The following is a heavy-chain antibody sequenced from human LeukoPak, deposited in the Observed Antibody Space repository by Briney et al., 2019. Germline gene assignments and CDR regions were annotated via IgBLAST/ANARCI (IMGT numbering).Heavy chain of an antibody. V-gene: IGHV4-38-2*02. J-gene: IGHJ4*02. Sequence: PSETLSLTCTVSGYSISSGYYWGWIRQPPGKGLEWIGSIYHSGSTYYNPSLKSRVTISEDTSQNQFSLNLSSVTAADTAIYYCARSAMSGSYSFHSYWGQGTLVTVSS. D-gene: IGHD1-26*01. CDR1: GYSISSGYY. CDR2: IYHSGST. CDR3: ARSAMSGSYSFHSY.